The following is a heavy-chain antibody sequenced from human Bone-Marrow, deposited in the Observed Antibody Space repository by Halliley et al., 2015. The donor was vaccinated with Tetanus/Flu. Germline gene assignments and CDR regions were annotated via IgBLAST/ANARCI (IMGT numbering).Heavy chain of an antibody. J-gene: IGHJ4*02. D-gene: IGHD1-26*01. CDR2: INHRGGT. CDR3: ARRKVGGFKGVDF. V-gene: IGHV4-34*01. Sequence: EWIGEINHRGGTNYNPSLKSRVTMSIDGSKNQFSLRLNSMTVADTAVYYCARRKVGGFKGVDFWDRGTLVSVSS.